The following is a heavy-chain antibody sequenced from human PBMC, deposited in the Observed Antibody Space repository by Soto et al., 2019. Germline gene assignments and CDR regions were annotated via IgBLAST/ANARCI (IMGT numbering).Heavy chain of an antibody. CDR3: ARDYYGSGSSFGIDP. Sequence: GGSLRLSCAASGFTFSSYSMNWVRQAPGKGLEWVSSISSSSSYIYYADSVKGRFTISRDNAKNSLYLQMNSLRAEDTAVYYCARDYYGSGSSFGIDPWGQGTLVTVSS. CDR2: ISSSSSYI. CDR1: GFTFSSYS. V-gene: IGHV3-21*01. D-gene: IGHD3-10*01. J-gene: IGHJ5*02.